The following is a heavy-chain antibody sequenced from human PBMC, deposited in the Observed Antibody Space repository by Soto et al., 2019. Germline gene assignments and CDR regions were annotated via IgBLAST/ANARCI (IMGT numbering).Heavy chain of an antibody. CDR3: ARVWSYYESSGPRRYFDY. J-gene: IGHJ4*02. CDR2: INHSGSS. D-gene: IGHD3-22*01. Sequence: SETLSLTCAVSGGSITRTNWWSWVRQPPGKGLEWIGEINHSGSSNYNPSLKSRVTISVDKSKNQFSPNLSSVTAADTAVYFCARVWSYYESSGPRRYFDYWGPGTLVTVSS. V-gene: IGHV4-4*02. CDR1: GGSITRTNW.